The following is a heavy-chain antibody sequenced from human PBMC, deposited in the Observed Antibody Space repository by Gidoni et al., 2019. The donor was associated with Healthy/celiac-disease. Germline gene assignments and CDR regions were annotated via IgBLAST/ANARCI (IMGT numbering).Heavy chain of an antibody. J-gene: IGHJ4*02. Sequence: EVQLVESGGGLVKPGGSLRLYCAASGFTFSNAWMNWVRQAPGKGLEWVGRIKSKTDGGTTDYAAPVKGRFTISRDDSKNTLYLQMNSLKTEDTAVYYCTTAFYGDSPLDYWGQGTLVTVSS. CDR2: IKSKTDGGTT. CDR1: GFTFSNAW. CDR3: TTAFYGDSPLDY. V-gene: IGHV3-15*07. D-gene: IGHD4-17*01.